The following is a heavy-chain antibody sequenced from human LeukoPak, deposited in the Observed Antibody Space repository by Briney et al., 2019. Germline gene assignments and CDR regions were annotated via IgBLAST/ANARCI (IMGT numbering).Heavy chain of an antibody. J-gene: IGHJ5*02. Sequence: ASVKVSCKASGGTLSSYAISWVRQAPGQGLEWMGRIIPIFGIANYAQKFQGRVTITADKSTSTAYMELSSLRSEDTAVYYCARARYCSSTSCYSWFDPWGQGTLVTVSS. CDR2: IIPIFGIA. CDR3: ARARYCSSTSCYSWFDP. D-gene: IGHD2-2*02. V-gene: IGHV1-69*04. CDR1: GGTLSSYA.